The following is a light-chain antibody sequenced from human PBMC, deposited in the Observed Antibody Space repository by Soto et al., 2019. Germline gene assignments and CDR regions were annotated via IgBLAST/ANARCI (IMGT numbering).Light chain of an antibody. CDR2: NNN. J-gene: IGLJ1*01. Sequence: QSVLTQPPSAFGTPGQRVTICCSGGSSNIGSNTVNWYQQLPGTAPKLLIYNNNQRPSGVPDRFSGSKSGTSASLAISGLQSEDEADYYCAAWDDSLNAYYVFGTGTKVTVL. V-gene: IGLV1-44*01. CDR1: SSNIGSNT. CDR3: AAWDDSLNAYYV.